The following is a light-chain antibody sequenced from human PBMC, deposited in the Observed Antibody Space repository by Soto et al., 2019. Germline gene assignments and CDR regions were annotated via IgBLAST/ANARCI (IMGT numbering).Light chain of an antibody. V-gene: IGLV1-44*01. Sequence: SVLTQPPSASETPGQRVTISCSGSSSNIGSHTVSWYQQLPGTAPKLLIYSNNQRPSGVPDRFSGSKSGTSASLAISGLQSEDEADYYCAAWDDSLNGYVFGTGTKVTVL. CDR3: AAWDDSLNGYV. J-gene: IGLJ1*01. CDR1: SSNIGSHT. CDR2: SNN.